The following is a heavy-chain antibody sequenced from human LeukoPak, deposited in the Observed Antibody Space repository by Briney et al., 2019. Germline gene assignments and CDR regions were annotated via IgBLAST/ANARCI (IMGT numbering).Heavy chain of an antibody. V-gene: IGHV3-23*01. Sequence: GGSLRLSCAASGFTFSSYAMSWVRQAPGQGLEWLSAISGSGFSTHYADSVKGRFTIFRDNSKTTLFLQMNSLRAEDTALYYCAKDIEVAITGHYFDLWGRGTLVAVSS. CDR1: GFTFSSYA. CDR3: AKDIEVAITGHYFDL. J-gene: IGHJ2*01. CDR2: ISGSGFST. D-gene: IGHD3-22*01.